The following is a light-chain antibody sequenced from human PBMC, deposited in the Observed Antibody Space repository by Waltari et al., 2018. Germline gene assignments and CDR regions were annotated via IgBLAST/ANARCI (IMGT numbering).Light chain of an antibody. Sequence: DIVMTQSPASLAVSLGERATINCKSSRSVFYGPNNKKYLAWYQQKPGQPPKLLIHWASTRESGVPDLFSGSGSGTDYTLTISSLEAEDVAVYYCQQYYTTPSFGQGTRLEIK. J-gene: IGKJ5*01. CDR1: RSVFYGPNNKKY. CDR3: QQYYTTPS. CDR2: WAS. V-gene: IGKV4-1*01.